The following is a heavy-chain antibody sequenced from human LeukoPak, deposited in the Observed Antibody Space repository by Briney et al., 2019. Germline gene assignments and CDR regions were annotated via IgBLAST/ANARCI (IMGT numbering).Heavy chain of an antibody. CDR1: GYSISSGYY. D-gene: IGHD3-10*01. V-gene: IGHV4-38-2*02. CDR2: IYHSGST. Sequence: SETLSLTCTVSGYSISSGYYWGWIRQPPGKGLEWIGSIYHSGSTYYNPSLKSRVTISVDTSKNQFSLKLSSVTAADTAAYYCARIRGFGADYYYYYMDVWSKGTTVTVSS. J-gene: IGHJ6*03. CDR3: ARIRGFGADYYYYYMDV.